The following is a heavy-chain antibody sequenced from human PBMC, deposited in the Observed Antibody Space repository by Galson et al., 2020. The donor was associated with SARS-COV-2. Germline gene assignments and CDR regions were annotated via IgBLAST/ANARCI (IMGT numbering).Heavy chain of an antibody. Sequence: GGSLRLSCVASGFTSSSYAMHWVRQAPGTGLEYVSAISSNGGSTYYANSVKVRFTISRDNSKNTLYLQMGSLRAEAMAVYYCVGGIVGATRGGYYYYYGMDVWGQGTTVTVSS. CDR1: GFTSSSYA. J-gene: IGHJ6*02. V-gene: IGHV3-64*01. CDR2: ISSNGGST. D-gene: IGHD1-26*01. CDR3: VGGIVGATRGGYYYYYGMDV.